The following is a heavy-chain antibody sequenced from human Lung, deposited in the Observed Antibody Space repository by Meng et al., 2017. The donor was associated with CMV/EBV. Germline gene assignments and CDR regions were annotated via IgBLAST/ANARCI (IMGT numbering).Heavy chain of an antibody. J-gene: IGHJ1*01. V-gene: IGHV4-4*02. Sequence: GQLREPGPELVKPSETLSLTCAVSGHSITNHNWWAWVRQPPGKGLEWIGEIPHRGSSAYNPSLKSRVSMSIDKSKNQFSLKLTSVTAADTAVYHCLRRSGGSVWGQGTLVTVSS. CDR3: LRRSGGSV. CDR1: GHSITNHNW. CDR2: IPHRGSS. D-gene: IGHD3-10*01.